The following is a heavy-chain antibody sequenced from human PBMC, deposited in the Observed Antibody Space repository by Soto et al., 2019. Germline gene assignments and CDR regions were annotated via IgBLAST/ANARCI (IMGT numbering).Heavy chain of an antibody. J-gene: IGHJ4*02. CDR3: AREYSNSPEAFDF. CDR2: IYNTGST. D-gene: IGHD6-6*01. Sequence: SETLSLTCTVSGVSVNSDNYYWSWIRQPPGEGLEWIGHIYNTGSTTYNPSLKSRVTISLDTSRNHFSLSLNSVTAADTAVFYCAREYSNSPEAFDFWGRGTLVTVSS. CDR1: GVSVNSDNYY. V-gene: IGHV4-61*03.